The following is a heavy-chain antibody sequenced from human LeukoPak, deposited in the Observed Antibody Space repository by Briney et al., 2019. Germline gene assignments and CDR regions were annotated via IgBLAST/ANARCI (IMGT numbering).Heavy chain of an antibody. V-gene: IGHV4-38-2*02. CDR1: VYSISSGYY. CDR3: ARDRYIVGATLFDY. D-gene: IGHD1-26*01. CDR2: IHHSGIT. Sequence: SQTLSLTCTVSVYSISSGYYWGWIRQPPGKGLEWIGSIHHSGITYYNPSLKSRVTISVDTSKNQFSLRVDSVTAADTAVYYCARDRYIVGATLFDYWGQGTLVTVSS. J-gene: IGHJ4*02.